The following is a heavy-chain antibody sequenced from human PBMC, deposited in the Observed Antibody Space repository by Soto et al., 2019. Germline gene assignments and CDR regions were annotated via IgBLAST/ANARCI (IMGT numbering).Heavy chain of an antibody. J-gene: IGHJ4*02. Sequence: SETLSLTCTVSGDSISSYYWSWIRQPPGKGLEWIGYIYYSGSTNYNPSLKSRVTISVDTSKNQFSLKLSSVTAADTAVYYCASRAVDKSRGGEYWGQGTLVTVSS. V-gene: IGHV4-59*01. CDR1: GDSISSYY. D-gene: IGHD5-12*01. CDR2: IYYSGST. CDR3: ASRAVDKSRGGEY.